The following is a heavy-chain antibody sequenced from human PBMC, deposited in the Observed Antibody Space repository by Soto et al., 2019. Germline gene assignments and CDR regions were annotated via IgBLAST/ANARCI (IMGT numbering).Heavy chain of an antibody. CDR3: AREGATGLRYITHHYYYGMDV. CDR1: GYTFTSYG. V-gene: IGHV1-18*04. Sequence: QVQLVQSGAEVKKPGASVKVSCKPSGYTFTSYGISWVRQAPGQGLEWMGWISAYNGNTNYAQKLQGRVTMTTDTSTSTAYVELRSLRSDDTAVYYCAREGATGLRYITHHYYYGMDVWGQGTTVTVSS. D-gene: IGHD5-12*01. CDR2: ISAYNGNT. J-gene: IGHJ6*02.